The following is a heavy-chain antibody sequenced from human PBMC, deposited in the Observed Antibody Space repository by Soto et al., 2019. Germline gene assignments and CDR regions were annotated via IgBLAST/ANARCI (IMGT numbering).Heavy chain of an antibody. J-gene: IGHJ1*01. Sequence: ASVKVSCKVSGYTLTDLSMHWVRQAPGKGLEWMGGFDPEDGETIYAQKFQGRVTMTEDTSTDTAYMELSSLRSEDTAVYYCATDLAPAPYFQHWGQGTLVTVSS. V-gene: IGHV1-24*01. CDR1: GYTLTDLS. CDR3: ATDLAPAPYFQH. CDR2: FDPEDGET.